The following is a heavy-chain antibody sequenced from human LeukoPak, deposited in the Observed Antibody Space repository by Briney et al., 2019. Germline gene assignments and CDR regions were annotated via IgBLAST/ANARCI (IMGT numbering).Heavy chain of an antibody. CDR3: ARLVLSYGNAFDH. V-gene: IGHV4-39*02. D-gene: IGHD3-16*01. J-gene: IGHJ4*02. Sequence: SETLSLTCTVSSRSISGSDYYWCWIRQPPGKGLEWIGSINYSGNTFYDSSLKSRVTISVDTPKNRFSLRLTSVTAADTAVYYCARLVLSYGNAFDHWGQGALVTVSS. CDR1: SRSISGSDYY. CDR2: INYSGNT.